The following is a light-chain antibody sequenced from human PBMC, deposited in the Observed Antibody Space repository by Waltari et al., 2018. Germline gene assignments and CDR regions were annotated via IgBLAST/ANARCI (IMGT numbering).Light chain of an antibody. J-gene: IGLJ3*02. CDR2: SKN. V-gene: IGLV1-44*01. Sequence: QSVLTQPPSASGTPGQRVTVSCSGSSSNIGTNTVNWYQQLPGTAPKLLIHSKNQCASGVPDRFSGSKSGTSASLAISGLQSEDEADYYCAAWDDSLHGLVFGGGTKLTVL. CDR3: AAWDDSLHGLV. CDR1: SSNIGTNT.